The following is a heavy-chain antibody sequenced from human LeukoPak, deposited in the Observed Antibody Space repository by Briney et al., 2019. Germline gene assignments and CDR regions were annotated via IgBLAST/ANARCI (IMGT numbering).Heavy chain of an antibody. V-gene: IGHV3-23*01. D-gene: IGHD5/OR15-5a*01. CDR3: AKDGGPSVFYYFDY. J-gene: IGHJ4*02. Sequence: GSLRLSCAASGFIFSNYAMSWVRQAPGKGPEWVSGISGGSGGTNYADSVKGRFTISRDNSKNTMYLQMNTLRAEDTAVYYCAKDGGPSVFYYFDYWGQGTLVTVSS. CDR1: GFIFSNYA. CDR2: ISGGSGGT.